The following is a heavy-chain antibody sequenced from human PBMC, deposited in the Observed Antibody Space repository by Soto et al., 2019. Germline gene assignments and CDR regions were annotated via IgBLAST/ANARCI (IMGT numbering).Heavy chain of an antibody. V-gene: IGHV3-11*01. Sequence: PGGSLRLSCAASGFTFSDYYMSWIRQAPGKGLEWVSYISSSGSTIYYADSVKGRFTISRDNAKNSLYLQMNSLRAEDTAVYYCARASTDGYNTEYYFDYWGQGTLVTVSS. CDR3: ARASTDGYNTEYYFDY. CDR2: ISSSGSTI. J-gene: IGHJ4*02. CDR1: GFTFSDYY. D-gene: IGHD5-12*01.